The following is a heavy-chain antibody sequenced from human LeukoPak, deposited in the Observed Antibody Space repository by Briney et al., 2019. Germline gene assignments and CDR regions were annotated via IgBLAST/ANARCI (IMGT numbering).Heavy chain of an antibody. Sequence: GGSLRLSCAASGSTFSSYWMSWVRQAPGKGLEWVANIKQDGSEKYYVDSVKGRFTISRDNAKNSLYLQMNSLRAEDTAVYYCARGASADYWGQGTLVAVSS. CDR1: GSTFSSYW. V-gene: IGHV3-7*01. CDR2: IKQDGSEK. J-gene: IGHJ4*02. CDR3: ARGASADY.